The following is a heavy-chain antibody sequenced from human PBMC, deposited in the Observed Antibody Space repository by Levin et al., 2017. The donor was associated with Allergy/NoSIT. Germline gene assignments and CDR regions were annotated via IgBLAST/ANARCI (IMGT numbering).Heavy chain of an antibody. CDR1: GFTFSNYG. J-gene: IGHJ4*02. D-gene: IGHD2-21*02. V-gene: IGHV3-30*18. CDR3: AKGNCVADCSG. Sequence: GGSLRLSCTASGFTFSNYGMHWFRQAPGKGLEWVAIISYHSTTKYYRDSVKGRFTVSRDNSKNTVFLQMTSLRTEDTALYYCAKGNCVADCSGWGQGTLVTVSS. CDR2: ISYHSTTK.